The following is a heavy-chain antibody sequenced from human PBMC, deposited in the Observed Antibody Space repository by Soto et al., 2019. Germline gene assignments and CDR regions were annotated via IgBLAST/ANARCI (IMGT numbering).Heavy chain of an antibody. CDR3: AIEERASSSWSWYDYYYYGMDV. Sequence: GGSLRLSCAASGFTFSSYGMHWVRQAPGKGLEWVAVIWYDGSNKYYADSVKGRFTISRDNSKNTLYLQMNSLRAEDTAVYYCAIEERASSSWSWYDYYYYGMDVWGQGTTVTVSS. CDR2: IWYDGSNK. D-gene: IGHD6-13*01. V-gene: IGHV3-33*01. CDR1: GFTFSSYG. J-gene: IGHJ6*02.